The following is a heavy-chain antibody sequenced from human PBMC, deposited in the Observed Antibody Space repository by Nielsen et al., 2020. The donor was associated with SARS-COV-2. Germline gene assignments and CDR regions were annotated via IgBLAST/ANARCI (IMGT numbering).Heavy chain of an antibody. CDR3: ARDPYGGSLGGP. D-gene: IGHD5-12*01. CDR2: INPNSGGT. V-gene: IGHV1-2*02. J-gene: IGHJ5*02. Sequence: ASVKVSCKASGYTFTGYYMHWVRQAPGQGLEWMGWINPNSGGTNYAQKFQGRVTMARDTSISTAYMELSSLRSEDTAVYYCARDPYGGSLGGPWGQGTLVTVSS. CDR1: GYTFTGYY.